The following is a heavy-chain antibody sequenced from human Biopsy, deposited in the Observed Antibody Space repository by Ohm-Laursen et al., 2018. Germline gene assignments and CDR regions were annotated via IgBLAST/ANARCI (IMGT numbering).Heavy chain of an antibody. J-gene: IGHJ5*02. CDR2: IFYRGST. V-gene: IGHV4-39*01. D-gene: IGHD3-22*01. CDR1: GGSISNNNYY. Sequence: SGTLSLTWTVSGGSISNNNYYWGWIRQPPGKGLEGIGGIFYRGSTYYKPCLKSRVNISVDTSKHQFWLKRNSVTAADTAVYYCARDYDTSGYYYVSWGQGTLVTVSS. CDR3: ARDYDTSGYYYVS.